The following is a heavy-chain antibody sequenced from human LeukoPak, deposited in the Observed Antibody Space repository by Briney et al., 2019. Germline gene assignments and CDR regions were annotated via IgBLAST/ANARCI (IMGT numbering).Heavy chain of an antibody. CDR1: GGTFSSYA. V-gene: IGHV1-69*13. J-gene: IGHJ6*02. CDR3: ARGGYCSSTSCLYYYYGMDV. D-gene: IGHD2-2*01. CDR2: LIPIFGTA. Sequence: SVKVSCKASGGTFSSYASSWVRQAPGQGLEWMGGLIPIFGTANYAQKFQGRVTITADESTSTAYMELSSLRSEDTAVYYCARGGYCSSTSCLYYYYGMDVWGQGTTVTVSS.